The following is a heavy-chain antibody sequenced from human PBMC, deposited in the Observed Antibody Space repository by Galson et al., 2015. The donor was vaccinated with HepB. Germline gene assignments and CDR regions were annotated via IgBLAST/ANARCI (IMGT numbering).Heavy chain of an antibody. CDR2: ISWNSGSI. D-gene: IGHD1-26*01. CDR1: GFTFDDYA. Sequence: SLRLSCAASGFTFDDYAMHWVRQAPGKGLEWVSGISWNSGSIGYADSVKGRFTISRDNAKNSLYLQMNSLRAEDTALYYCAKGKSGPAPGAFDIWGQGTMVTVSS. J-gene: IGHJ3*02. V-gene: IGHV3-9*01. CDR3: AKGKSGPAPGAFDI.